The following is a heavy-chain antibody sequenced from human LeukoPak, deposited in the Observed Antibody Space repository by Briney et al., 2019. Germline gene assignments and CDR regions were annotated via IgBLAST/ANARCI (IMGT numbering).Heavy chain of an antibody. D-gene: IGHD4-23*01. CDR3: ARHDYGGNPDAFDI. J-gene: IGHJ3*02. CDR2: INPNSGGT. CDR1: GYTFTGYY. Sequence: ASVKVSCKASGYTFTGYYMHWVRQAPGQGLEWMGRINPNSGGTNYAQKFQGRVTMTRDTSISTAYMELSRLRSDDTAVYYCARHDYGGNPDAFDIWGQGTMVTVSS. V-gene: IGHV1-2*06.